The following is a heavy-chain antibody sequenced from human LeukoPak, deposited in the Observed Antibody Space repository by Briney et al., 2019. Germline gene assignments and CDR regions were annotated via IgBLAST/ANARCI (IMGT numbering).Heavy chain of an antibody. D-gene: IGHD4-11*01. V-gene: IGHV3-74*01. CDR3: AKDDYSNYKNYYYYYMDV. CDR2: INSDGSST. J-gene: IGHJ6*03. CDR1: GFTFSSYW. Sequence: GSLRLSCAASGFTFSSYWMHWVRQAPGKGLVWVSRINSDGSSTSYADSVRGRFSISRDNAKNTLYLQMNSLRAEDTAVYYCAKDDYSNYKNYYYYYMDVWGKGTTVTVSS.